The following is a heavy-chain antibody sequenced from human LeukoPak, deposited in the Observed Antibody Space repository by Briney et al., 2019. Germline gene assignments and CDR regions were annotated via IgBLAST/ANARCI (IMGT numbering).Heavy chain of an antibody. CDR1: GYSISTGYY. J-gene: IGHJ4*02. V-gene: IGHV4-38-2*02. CDR2: FYHGGST. D-gene: IGHD3-10*01. Sequence: SETLSLTCTVSGYSISTGYYWDWIRQPPGKGLEWIGTFYHGGSTYYNPSLKSRLTISVDTSKNQFSLKLSSVTAADTAVYYCAALLWFGGDSVHWGQGTLVTVSS. CDR3: AALLWFGGDSVH.